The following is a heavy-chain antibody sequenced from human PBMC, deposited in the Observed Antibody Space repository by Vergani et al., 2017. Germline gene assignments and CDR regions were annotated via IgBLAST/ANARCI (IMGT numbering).Heavy chain of an antibody. D-gene: IGHD5-12*01. V-gene: IGHV3-23*01. CDR3: ARDRVDIVATTTYYYYYYGMDV. Sequence: EVQLLESGGGLVQPGGSLRLSCEASGFSFPGYAMSWVRQAPGKGLEWVSSVSGSSATPYYADSVKGRFIISRDNSKNTLHLQMNSLRAEDTAVYYCARDRVDIVATTTYYYYYYGMDVWGQGP. CDR1: GFSFPGYA. CDR2: VSGSSATP. J-gene: IGHJ6*02.